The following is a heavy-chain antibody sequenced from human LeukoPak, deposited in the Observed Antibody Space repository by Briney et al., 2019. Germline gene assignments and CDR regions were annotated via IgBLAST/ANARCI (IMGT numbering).Heavy chain of an antibody. J-gene: IGHJ4*02. Sequence: PETLSLTCADHRGSFSGYYWSWIRQPPRKRLEWSGEIIHSVSTNYNPSLKSRVTISVDTSKNQISLKLSSVTAADTAVYYCAGGVVATTKCDYWGQGTLVTVSS. CDR3: AGGVVATTKCDY. CDR2: IIHSVST. D-gene: IGHD5-12*01. CDR1: RGSFSGYY. V-gene: IGHV4-34*12.